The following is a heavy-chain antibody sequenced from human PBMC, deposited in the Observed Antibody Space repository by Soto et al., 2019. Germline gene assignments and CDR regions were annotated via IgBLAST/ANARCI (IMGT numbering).Heavy chain of an antibody. J-gene: IGHJ4*02. V-gene: IGHV3-23*01. CDR3: AKFQDPYGATQSSALDS. CDR2: LSGSGGRI. CDR1: GFTFSSHA. Sequence: PGGSLRLSCAASGFTFSSHAMTWVRQAPGKGLEWVSGLSGSGGRINYADSVKGRFTISRDSSRNTLNLQMDSLRAEDTAVYYCAKFQDPYGATQSSALDSWGQGPLVTVSP. D-gene: IGHD3-22*01.